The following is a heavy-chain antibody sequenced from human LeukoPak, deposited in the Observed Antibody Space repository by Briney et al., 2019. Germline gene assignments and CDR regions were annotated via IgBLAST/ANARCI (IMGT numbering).Heavy chain of an antibody. Sequence: GESLKISCKGSGYSFTSYRIGWVRQMPGKGLEWMGIIYPGDSDTRYSPSFQGQVTISADKSISTAYLQWSSLKASDTAMYYCASSAQGEVGATTHDAFDIWGQGTMVTVSS. V-gene: IGHV5-51*01. D-gene: IGHD1-26*01. J-gene: IGHJ3*02. CDR2: IYPGDSDT. CDR3: ASSAQGEVGATTHDAFDI. CDR1: GYSFTSYR.